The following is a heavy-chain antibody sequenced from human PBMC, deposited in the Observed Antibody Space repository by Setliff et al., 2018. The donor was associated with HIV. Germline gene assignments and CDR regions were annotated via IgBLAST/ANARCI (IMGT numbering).Heavy chain of an antibody. V-gene: IGHV4-4*09. Sequence: PSETLSLTCTVSGGSISSYYWSWIRQPPGKGLEWIGYIYTSGSTNYNPSLKSRVTISLDTSKNQFSLKLTSVTAADTAVYYCARDRRGTMVRGVTSPLDYWGQGTLVTVSS. D-gene: IGHD3-10*01. CDR1: GGSISSYY. CDR2: IYTSGST. CDR3: ARDRRGTMVRGVTSPLDY. J-gene: IGHJ4*02.